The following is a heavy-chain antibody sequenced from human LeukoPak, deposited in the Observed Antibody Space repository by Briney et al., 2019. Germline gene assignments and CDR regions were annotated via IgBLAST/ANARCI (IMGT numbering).Heavy chain of an antibody. CDR1: GYTFTGNY. V-gene: IGHV1-2*02. J-gene: IGHJ4*02. Sequence: ASVKVSCKAPGYTFTGNYMHWVRQAPGQGLEWMGWINPNSGGTNYAQKFQGRVTMTRDTSISTAYMELSRLRSDDTAVYYCARSKGGRNYFDYWGQGTLVTVSS. D-gene: IGHD3-16*01. CDR3: ARSKGGRNYFDY. CDR2: INPNSGGT.